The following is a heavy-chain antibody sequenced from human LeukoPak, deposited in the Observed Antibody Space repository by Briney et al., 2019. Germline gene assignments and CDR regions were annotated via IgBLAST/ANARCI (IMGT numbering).Heavy chain of an antibody. CDR2: VWYDGSNK. D-gene: IGHD2-15*01. CDR3: AKSTRSGGSCYDY. CDR1: GFIFSNYG. J-gene: IGHJ4*02. Sequence: GGSLRLSCAASGFIFSNYGMHWVRQAPGKGLEWVAVVWYDGSNKYYADSVKGRFTISRDNSKNMLYLQMNSLRAEDTAVYYCAKSTRSGGSCYDYWGRGTLVTVSS. V-gene: IGHV3-33*06.